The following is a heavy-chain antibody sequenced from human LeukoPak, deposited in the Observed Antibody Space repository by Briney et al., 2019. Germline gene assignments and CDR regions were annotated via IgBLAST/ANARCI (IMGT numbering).Heavy chain of an antibody. CDR3: ARDPLTSTWSPYYFTLDV. D-gene: IGHD6-13*01. CDR2: ISAYDGGT. CDR1: GYSFTSYA. J-gene: IGHJ6*02. V-gene: IGHV1-18*01. Sequence: ASVKISCKASGYSFTSYAYNSVRQAPVQGLEWMGWISAYDGGTKYAQDLQGRVTMTTDTSTRTAYMELTRLTSDDTAVYYCARDPLTSTWSPYYFTLDVWGQGTTVSVSS.